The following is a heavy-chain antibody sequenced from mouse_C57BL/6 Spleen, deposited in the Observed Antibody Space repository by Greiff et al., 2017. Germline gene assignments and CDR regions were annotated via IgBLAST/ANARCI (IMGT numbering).Heavy chain of an antibody. Sequence: QVQLQQPGAELVKPGASVKMSCKASGYTFTSYWITWVKQRPGQGLEWIGDIYPGSGSTNYNEKFKSKATLTVDTSSSTAYMQLSSLTSEYSAVYSGERGYYGSSYGYWGQGTTLTVSS. CDR3: ERGYYGSSYGY. D-gene: IGHD1-1*01. J-gene: IGHJ2*01. V-gene: IGHV1-55*01. CDR2: IYPGSGST. CDR1: GYTFTSYW.